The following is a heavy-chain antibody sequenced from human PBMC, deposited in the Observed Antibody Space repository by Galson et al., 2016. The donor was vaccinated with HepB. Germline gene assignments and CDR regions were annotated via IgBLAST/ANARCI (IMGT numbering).Heavy chain of an antibody. Sequence: SVKVSCKASGYTFTTYGISWVRQAPGQGLEWMGWISPYSGNTNFAQKLQGRVTMTTDTSTSTAYMELRSLRSDDTAVYYCARDWLVAVFDYWGQGTLVTVSS. J-gene: IGHJ4*02. D-gene: IGHD6-19*01. CDR2: ISPYSGNT. CDR3: ARDWLVAVFDY. V-gene: IGHV1-18*01. CDR1: GYTFTTYG.